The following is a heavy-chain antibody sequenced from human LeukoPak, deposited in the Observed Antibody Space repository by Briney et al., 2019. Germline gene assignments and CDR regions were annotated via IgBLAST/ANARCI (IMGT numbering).Heavy chain of an antibody. D-gene: IGHD3-22*01. CDR2: IYYSGRT. CDR1: GDSVSRSDSY. V-gene: IGHV4-39*01. J-gene: IGHJ1*01. Sequence: SETLSPTRSVSGDSVSRSDSYWDWIRQPPGKGLEWIGTIYYSGRTYYSPSLKSRVTMSVDPSNNQFSLNLRSVTAADTALYYCARRRYYDGSGYLEWGQGTLLSVSS. CDR3: ARRRYYDGSGYLE.